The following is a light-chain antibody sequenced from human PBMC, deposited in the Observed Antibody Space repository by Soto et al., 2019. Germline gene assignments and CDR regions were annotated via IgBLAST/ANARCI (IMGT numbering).Light chain of an antibody. CDR2: AAS. V-gene: IGKV1-39*01. CDR1: QSISSY. CDR3: QQSYSSSWT. Sequence: DIQMTQSPYSLSASVGDRVTITYWSSQSISSYLNWYQQKPGKAPNLLIYAASSLQSGVPSRFSGSGSGTDFNLTISSLQPADFATYYCQQSYSSSWTFGHGTTVEIK. J-gene: IGKJ1*01.